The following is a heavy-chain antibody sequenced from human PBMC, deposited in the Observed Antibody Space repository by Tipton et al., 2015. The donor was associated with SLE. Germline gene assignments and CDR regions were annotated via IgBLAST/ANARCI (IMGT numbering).Heavy chain of an antibody. CDR2: IYHSGST. J-gene: IGHJ4*02. CDR3: ARAGRAWNLFDY. CDR1: GGSISSRSYY. D-gene: IGHD1-1*01. V-gene: IGHV4-39*07. Sequence: LRLSCSVSGGSISSRSYYWGWIRQPPGKGLEWIGSIYHSGSTYYNPSLKSRVTISVDTSKNQFSLKLSSVTAADTAVYYCARAGRAWNLFDYWGQGTLVTVFS.